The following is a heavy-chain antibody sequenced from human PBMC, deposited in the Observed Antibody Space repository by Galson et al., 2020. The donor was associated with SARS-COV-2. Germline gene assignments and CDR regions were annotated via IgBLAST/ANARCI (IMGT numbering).Heavy chain of an antibody. CDR2: ISSSSYI. D-gene: IGHD2-2*01. CDR3: ASHPCSSTSCQYYYGMDV. J-gene: IGHJ6*02. Sequence: GESLKISCAASGFTFSSYSMNWVRQAPGKGLEWVSSISSSSYIYYADSVKGRFTISRDNAKNSLYLQMNSLRAEDTAVYYCASHPCSSTSCQYYYGMDVWGQGTTVTVSS. CDR1: GFTFSSYS. V-gene: IGHV3-21*01.